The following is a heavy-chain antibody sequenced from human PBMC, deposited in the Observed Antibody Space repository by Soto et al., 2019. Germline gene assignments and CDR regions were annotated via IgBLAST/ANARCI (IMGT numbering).Heavy chain of an antibody. J-gene: IGHJ6*02. CDR2: IYYSGST. CDR3: ARDLAEQQLGSDPSYYYGMDV. V-gene: IGHV4-31*03. Sequence: QVQLQESGPGLVKPSQTLSLTCTVSGGSISSGGYYWSWIRQHPGKGLERIGYIYYSGSTYYNPSLKSRVTISVDTSKNQFSLKLSSVTAADTAVYYCARDLAEQQLGSDPSYYYGMDVWGQGTTVTVSS. D-gene: IGHD6-13*01. CDR1: GGSISSGGYY.